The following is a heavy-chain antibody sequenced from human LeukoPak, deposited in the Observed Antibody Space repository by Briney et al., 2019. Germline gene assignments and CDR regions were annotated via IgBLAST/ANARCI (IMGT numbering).Heavy chain of an antibody. Sequence: PSETLSLTCTVSGGSISSYYWNWIRQPPGKGLEWIGYISYSGTTNYNPSLKSRVTISVDTSKKQFSLKLTSATAADTAGYYCARGDDYKSTLFDYWGQGTLVTVSS. V-gene: IGHV4-59*01. CDR2: ISYSGTT. CDR3: ARGDDYKSTLFDY. J-gene: IGHJ4*02. CDR1: GGSISSYY. D-gene: IGHD5-12*01.